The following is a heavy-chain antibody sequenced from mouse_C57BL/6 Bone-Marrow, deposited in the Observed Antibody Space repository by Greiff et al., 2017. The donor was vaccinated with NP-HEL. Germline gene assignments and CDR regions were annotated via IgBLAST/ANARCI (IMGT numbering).Heavy chain of an antibody. V-gene: IGHV1-50*01. D-gene: IGHD2-4*01. J-gene: IGHJ3*01. CDR1: GYTFTSYW. Sequence: QVQLQQPGAELVKPGASVKLSCKASGYTFTSYWMQWVKQRPGQGLEWIGEIDPSDSYTNYNQKFKGKATLTVDTSSSTAYMQLSSLTSVDSAVYYCARSYDSLWFAYWGQGPLVTVSA. CDR2: IDPSDSYT. CDR3: ARSYDSLWFAY.